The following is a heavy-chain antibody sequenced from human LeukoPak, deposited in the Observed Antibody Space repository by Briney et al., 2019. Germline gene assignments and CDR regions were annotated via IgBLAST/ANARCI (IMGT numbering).Heavy chain of an antibody. CDR1: GVSINSGGYY. CDR3: ATTSKWELMYDY. CDR2: SYYSGST. V-gene: IGHV4-31*03. Sequence: SETLSLTCTVSGVSINSGGYYWNWIRQHPGRGLEWIGYSYYSGSTSYNPSLRSRPTISSDTSKNQFCQYLTSVTAADTAVYDCATTSKWELMYDYCGQGTLVTASA. D-gene: IGHD1-26*01. J-gene: IGHJ4*02.